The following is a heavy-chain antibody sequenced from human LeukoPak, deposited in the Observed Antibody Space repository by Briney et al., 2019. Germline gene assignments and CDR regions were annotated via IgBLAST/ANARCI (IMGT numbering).Heavy chain of an antibody. CDR3: ARGQQYYYGSGSFYNNAFDI. Sequence: ASVKVSCKASGGTFSSYSMNWVRQAPGKGLEWVSSISSSSSYIYYADSVKGRFTISRDNAKNSLYLQMNSLRAEDTAVYYCARGQQYYYGSGSFYNNAFDIWGQGTMVTVSS. CDR1: GGTFSSYS. J-gene: IGHJ3*02. D-gene: IGHD3-10*01. CDR2: ISSSSSYI. V-gene: IGHV3-21*01.